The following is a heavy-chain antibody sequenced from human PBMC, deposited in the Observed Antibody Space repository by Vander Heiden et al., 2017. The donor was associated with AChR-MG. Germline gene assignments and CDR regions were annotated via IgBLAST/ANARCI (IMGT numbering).Heavy chain of an antibody. CDR2: IYPGDSDT. Sequence: VQLVQSGAEVKKPGESLKISCKGSGSTFITSWIGWVRQMPGKGLEWMGIIYPGDSDTRYNPSVQGHVTISADKSISTAYLQWSSLRASDTAMYYCARYCGGDCYTHFDYWGQGTLVTVSS. D-gene: IGHD2-21*02. CDR1: GSTFITSW. V-gene: IGHV5-51*01. J-gene: IGHJ4*02. CDR3: ARYCGGDCYTHFDY.